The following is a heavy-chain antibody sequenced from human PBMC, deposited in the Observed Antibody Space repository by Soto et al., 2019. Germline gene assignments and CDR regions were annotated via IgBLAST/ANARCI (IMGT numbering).Heavy chain of an antibody. Sequence: QVQLVQSGAEVKKPGASVKVSCKASGYTFTSYGISWVRQAPGQGLEWTGWISAYNGNTNYAQKLQGRVTMTTDTSTSTAYMELRSLRSDDTAVYYCAREGGRIFCSGGSCYQGWFDPWGQGTLVTVSS. D-gene: IGHD2-15*01. J-gene: IGHJ5*02. CDR1: GYTFTSYG. CDR3: AREGGRIFCSGGSCYQGWFDP. V-gene: IGHV1-18*01. CDR2: ISAYNGNT.